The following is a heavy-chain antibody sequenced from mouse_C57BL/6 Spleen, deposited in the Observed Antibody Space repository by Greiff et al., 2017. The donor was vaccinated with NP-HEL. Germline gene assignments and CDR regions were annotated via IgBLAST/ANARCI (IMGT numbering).Heavy chain of an antibody. CDR3: ARSGWDDAMDY. J-gene: IGHJ4*01. D-gene: IGHD4-1*01. Sequence: VKLMESGAELVRPGASVKLSCKASGYTFTDYYINWVKQRPGQGLEWIARIYPGSGNTYYNEKFKGKATLTAEKSSSTAYMQLSSLTSEDSAVYFCARSGWDDAMDYWGQGTSVTVSS. CDR1: GYTFTDYY. CDR2: IYPGSGNT. V-gene: IGHV1-76*01.